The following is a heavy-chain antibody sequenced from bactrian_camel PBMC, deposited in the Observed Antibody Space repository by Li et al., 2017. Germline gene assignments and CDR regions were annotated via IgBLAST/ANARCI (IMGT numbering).Heavy chain of an antibody. V-gene: IGHV3S31*01. D-gene: IGHD1*01. CDR1: GFTFSSYA. Sequence: VQLVESGGGSVEAAGSMRLSCAASGFTFSSYAMTWVRQAPGKGLELVSAINSSGDGTYYPASVKGRFTISRDNAQNTLYLQLNSLKTEDTAMYYCANGVGGYGMEYWGKGTQVTVS. J-gene: IGHJ7*01. CDR2: INSSGDGT.